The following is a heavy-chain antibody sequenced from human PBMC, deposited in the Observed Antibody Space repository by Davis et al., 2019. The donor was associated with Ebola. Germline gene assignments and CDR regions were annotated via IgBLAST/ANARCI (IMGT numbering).Heavy chain of an antibody. J-gene: IGHJ4*02. Sequence: GESLKISCAASGFTFSSYAMSWVRQAPGKVLEWISGKTDNGGSTFYADSVRGRFTSSRDNSQNTLYLQMNSLRAEDSAVYYCAKRSCSGSSCYTFCDCWGQGSLVTVSS. CDR2: KTDNGGST. V-gene: IGHV3-23*01. D-gene: IGHD2-2*02. CDR3: AKRSCSGSSCYTFCDC. CDR1: GFTFSSYA.